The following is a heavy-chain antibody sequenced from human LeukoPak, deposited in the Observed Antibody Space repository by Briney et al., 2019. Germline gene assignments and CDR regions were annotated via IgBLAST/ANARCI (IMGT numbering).Heavy chain of an antibody. J-gene: IGHJ6*02. Sequence: PGGSLRLSCAASGFTFSSYAMSWVRQAPGKGLEWVSAISGSGGSTYYADSVKGRFTISRDNSKNTLYLQMNSLRAEDTAVYYCAKGAVAGTHYYYGMDVWGQGTTVTVSS. CDR1: GFTFSSYA. CDR2: ISGSGGST. D-gene: IGHD6-19*01. CDR3: AKGAVAGTHYYYGMDV. V-gene: IGHV3-23*01.